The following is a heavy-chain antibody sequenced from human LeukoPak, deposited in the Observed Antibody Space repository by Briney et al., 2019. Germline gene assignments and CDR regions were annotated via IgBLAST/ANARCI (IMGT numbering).Heavy chain of an antibody. Sequence: SETLSLTCTVSGGSISSYYWSWIRQPPGKGLEWIGYIYYSGSTNYNPSLKSRVTISVDTSKNQFSLKLSSVTAADTAVYYCARVTTHIVVVTASDAFDIWGQGTMVTVSS. J-gene: IGHJ3*02. CDR2: IYYSGST. CDR1: GGSISSYY. D-gene: IGHD2-21*02. CDR3: ARVTTHIVVVTASDAFDI. V-gene: IGHV4-59*01.